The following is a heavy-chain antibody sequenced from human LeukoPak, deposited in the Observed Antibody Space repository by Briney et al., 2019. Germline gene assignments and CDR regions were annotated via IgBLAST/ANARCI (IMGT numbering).Heavy chain of an antibody. Sequence: GGSLRLSCAASGFTFNTYWLSWVRQAPGKGLEYVSAISSNGGSTYYTNSVKGRFTIYRDNSKSTLYLQMGSLRGEDMAVYYCARGGRGYSYGSLDYWGQGTLVTVSS. J-gene: IGHJ4*02. D-gene: IGHD5-18*01. CDR1: GFTFNTYW. CDR2: ISSNGGST. CDR3: ARGGRGYSYGSLDY. V-gene: IGHV3-64*01.